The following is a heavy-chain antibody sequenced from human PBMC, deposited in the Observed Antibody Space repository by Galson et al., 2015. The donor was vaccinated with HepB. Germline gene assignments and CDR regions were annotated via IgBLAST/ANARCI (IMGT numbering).Heavy chain of an antibody. V-gene: IGHV3-11*06. CDR1: GFTFSDYY. Sequence: SLRLSCAASGFTFSDYYMSWIRQAPGKGLEWVSYISSSSSYTNYADSVKGRFTISRDNAKNSLYLQMNSLRAEDTAVYYCARRGATYYYGMDVWGQGTTVTVSS. J-gene: IGHJ6*02. CDR2: ISSSSSYT. CDR3: ARRGATYYYGMDV. D-gene: IGHD1-26*01.